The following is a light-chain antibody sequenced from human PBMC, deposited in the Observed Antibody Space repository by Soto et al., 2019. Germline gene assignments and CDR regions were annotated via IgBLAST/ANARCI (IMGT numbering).Light chain of an antibody. V-gene: IGKV3-11*01. CDR3: QQRSSGPPIT. CDR1: QSVSNY. Sequence: EIVLKQSPATLSLSPGERATLSCSASQSVSNYLAWYQQKPGQAPRLLIHDASNRATGIPARFSGSGSGTDFTLTISSLELEDFAVYYCQQRSSGPPITFGQGTRLEI. CDR2: DAS. J-gene: IGKJ5*01.